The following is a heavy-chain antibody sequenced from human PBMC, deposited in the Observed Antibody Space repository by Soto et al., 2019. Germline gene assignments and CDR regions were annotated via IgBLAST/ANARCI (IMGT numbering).Heavy chain of an antibody. V-gene: IGHV4-39*01. CDR3: ARQVGSSWYYYYGMDV. Sequence: PSETLSLTCTVSGGSISSSSYYWGWIRQPPGKGLEWIGSIYYSGSTYYNPSLKSRVTISVDTSKNQFSLKLSSVTAADTAVYYCARQVGSSWYYYYGMDVWGQGTTVTVS. J-gene: IGHJ6*02. D-gene: IGHD6-13*01. CDR1: GGSISSSSYY. CDR2: IYYSGST.